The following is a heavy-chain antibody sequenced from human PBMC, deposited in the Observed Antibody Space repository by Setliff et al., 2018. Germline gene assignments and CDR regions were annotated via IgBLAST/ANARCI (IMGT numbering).Heavy chain of an antibody. Sequence: PGWSLRLSCAASGFTFSKAWMSWVRQAPGKGLEWVGRIKSKTDGGTIDYAAPVKGRLTISRDDSKSSLYLQMNSLKSEDTAVYYCARVGYCDGPTCYPFDYWGPGTLVTVSS. CDR1: GFTFSKAW. D-gene: IGHD2-2*01. J-gene: IGHJ4*02. CDR2: IKSKTDGGTI. CDR3: ARVGYCDGPTCYPFDY. V-gene: IGHV3-15*01.